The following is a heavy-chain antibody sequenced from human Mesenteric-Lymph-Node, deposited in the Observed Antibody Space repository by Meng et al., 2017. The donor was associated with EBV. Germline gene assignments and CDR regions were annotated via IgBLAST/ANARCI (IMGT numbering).Heavy chain of an antibody. Sequence: QVKLVELGGEVKKPGASVRVSCKASGYTYTSYGIIWVRQAPGQGLEWVGWISAYNGNTNYAQKVQGRVTMTTDTSTTTAYMELRRLRSDDTAVYYCAREGDWTTFDYWGQGTLVTVSS. V-gene: IGHV1-18*01. J-gene: IGHJ4*02. CDR2: ISAYNGNT. D-gene: IGHD3/OR15-3a*01. CDR3: AREGDWTTFDY. CDR1: GYTYTSYG.